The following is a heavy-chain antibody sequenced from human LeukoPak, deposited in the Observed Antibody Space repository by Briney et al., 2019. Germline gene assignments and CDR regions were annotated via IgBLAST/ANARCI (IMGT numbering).Heavy chain of an antibody. CDR3: VKSGSWNYYGMDV. CDR2: INAGNGNT. D-gene: IGHD1-26*01. Sequence: GASVKVSCKASGYTFTSNGVHWVRQAPGQGLEWMGWINAGNGNTKYSQKFQGRVTVSRDTSASTAYMELSSLRSEDTAVYYCVKSGSWNYYGMDVWGQGTTVTVSS. J-gene: IGHJ6*02. V-gene: IGHV1-3*01. CDR1: GYTFTSNG.